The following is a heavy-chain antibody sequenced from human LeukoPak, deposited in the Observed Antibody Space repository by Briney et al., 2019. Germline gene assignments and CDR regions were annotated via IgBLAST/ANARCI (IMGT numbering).Heavy chain of an antibody. Sequence: PSETLSLTCIVSGGSIARGGYSWTWLRQPPGKGLEWIGGIYETGNSHYNPSLKSRVTISVDFAKIHFSLSLTTVTAADTAVYYCARRTGWVDPWGQGTLVTVSS. CDR1: GGSIARGGYS. CDR3: ARRTGWVDP. V-gene: IGHV4-30-2*01. CDR2: IYETGNS. J-gene: IGHJ5*02.